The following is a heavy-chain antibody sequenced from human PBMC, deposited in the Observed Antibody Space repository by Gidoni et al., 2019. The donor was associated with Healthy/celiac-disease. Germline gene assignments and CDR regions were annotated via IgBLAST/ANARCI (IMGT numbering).Heavy chain of an antibody. J-gene: IGHJ6*03. CDR3: ARLSSAGTRSYYYYYYMDV. Sequence: QVQLQVSGPGLVKPSETLSLTRTVSGYSISSGYYWGWIRRPPGKGLAWIGRIYHNGSTYYNPSLKSRVTISVDTSKNQFSLKLSSVTAADTAVYYCARLSSAGTRSYYYYYYMDVWGKGTTVTVSS. D-gene: IGHD6-13*01. CDR1: GYSISSGYY. CDR2: IYHNGST. V-gene: IGHV4-38-2*02.